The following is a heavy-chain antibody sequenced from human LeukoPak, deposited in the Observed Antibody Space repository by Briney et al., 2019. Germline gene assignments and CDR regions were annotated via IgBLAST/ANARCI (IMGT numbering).Heavy chain of an antibody. V-gene: IGHV1-18*01. CDR1: GYTFTSYG. CDR3: ARDSPPYYDFWSGYWSAEYFQH. CDR2: ISAYNGNT. D-gene: IGHD3-3*01. Sequence: ASVKVSCTASGYTFTSYGISWVRQAPGQGLEWMGWISAYNGNTNYAQKLQGRVTMTTDTSTSTAYMELRSLRSDDTAVYYCARDSPPYYDFWSGYWSAEYFQHWGQGTLVTVSS. J-gene: IGHJ1*01.